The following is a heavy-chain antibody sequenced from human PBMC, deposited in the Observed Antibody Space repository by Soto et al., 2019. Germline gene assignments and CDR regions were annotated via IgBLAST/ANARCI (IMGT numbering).Heavy chain of an antibody. CDR1: GFTFSSYI. CDR3: ARGFGRGIAAHYGMDV. J-gene: IGHJ6*02. V-gene: IGHV3-21*01. D-gene: IGHD6-13*01. Sequence: PGGSLRLSCAASGFTFSSYIMNWVRQSPGKGLEWVSSISSSSSYIYYADSVKGRFTISRDNAKNSLYLQMNSLRAEDTAVYYCARGFGRGIAAHYGMDVWGQGTTVTVSS. CDR2: ISSSSSYI.